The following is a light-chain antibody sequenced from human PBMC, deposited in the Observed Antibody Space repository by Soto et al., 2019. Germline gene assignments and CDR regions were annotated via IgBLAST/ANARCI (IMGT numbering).Light chain of an antibody. J-gene: IGKJ2*01. CDR2: AAS. CDR3: QQSHSTTLFT. CDR1: QSISSH. Sequence: DIQMTQSPSSLSASIGDRVTISCRASQSISSHLNWYQQKPGKAPKVLIYAASRLQSGVPSRFSGSGSGTDFTLTISSLQPEDFATYYRQQSHSTTLFTFGQGTKLEIK. V-gene: IGKV1-39*01.